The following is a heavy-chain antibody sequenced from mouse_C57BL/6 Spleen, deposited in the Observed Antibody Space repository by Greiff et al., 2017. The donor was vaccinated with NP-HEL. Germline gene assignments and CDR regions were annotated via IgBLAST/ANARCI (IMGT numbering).Heavy chain of an antibody. J-gene: IGHJ1*03. D-gene: IGHD1-1*01. V-gene: IGHV10-1*01. CDR2: IRSKSNNYAT. CDR3: VRGTYYYGSSYGYFDV. CDR1: GFSFNTYA. Sequence: EVMLVESGGGLVQPKGSLKLSCAASGFSFNTYAMNWVRQAPGKGLEWVARIRSKSNNYATYYADSVKDRFTISRDDSESMLYLQMNNLKTEDTAMYYCVRGTYYYGSSYGYFDVWGTGTTVTVSS.